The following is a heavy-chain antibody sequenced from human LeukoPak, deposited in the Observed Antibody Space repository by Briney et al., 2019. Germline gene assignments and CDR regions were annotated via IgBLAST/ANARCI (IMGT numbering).Heavy chain of an antibody. CDR2: IYPGDSDT. V-gene: IGHV5-51*01. J-gene: IGHJ4*02. CDR3: ARRAVTAMVLGDFDY. D-gene: IGHD5-18*01. Sequence: GESLKIPCKGSGYSFTSYWIGWVRQMPGKGLEWMGIIYPGDSDTRYSPSFQGQVTISADKSISTAYLQWSSLKASDTAMYYCARRAVTAMVLGDFDYWGQGTLVTVSS. CDR1: GYSFTSYW.